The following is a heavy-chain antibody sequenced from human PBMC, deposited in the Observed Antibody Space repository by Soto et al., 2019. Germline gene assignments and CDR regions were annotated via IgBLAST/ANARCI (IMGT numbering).Heavy chain of an antibody. CDR3: ACTLSATPGFDP. Sequence: GGSLRLSCAASGFTFSSYGMHWVRQAPGKGLERVEVIWYDGSEKYYVASVKGRFAISRDNAKNSVYLQMNSLRAEDTAVYYCACTLSATPGFDPWGQGTLVAVAS. V-gene: IGHV3-33*03. CDR1: GFTFSSYG. D-gene: IGHD2-15*01. J-gene: IGHJ5*02. CDR2: IWYDGSEK.